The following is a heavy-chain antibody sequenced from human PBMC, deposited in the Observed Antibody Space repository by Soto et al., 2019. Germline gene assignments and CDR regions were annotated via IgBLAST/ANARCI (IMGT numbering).Heavy chain of an antibody. CDR2: ISSSSSYI. CDR3: ARVDIVVVVAVDY. J-gene: IGHJ4*02. V-gene: IGHV3-21*04. CDR1: GFTFSSYS. D-gene: IGHD2-15*01. Sequence: GGSLRLSCAASGFTFSSYSMNWVRQAPGKGLEWVSSISSSSSYIYYADSVKGRFTISRDNAKNSLYLQMNSLRAEDTAVYYCARVDIVVVVAVDYWGQGTLVTVSS.